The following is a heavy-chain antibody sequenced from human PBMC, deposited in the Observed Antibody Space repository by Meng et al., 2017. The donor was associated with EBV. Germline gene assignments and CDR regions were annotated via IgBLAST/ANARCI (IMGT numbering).Heavy chain of an antibody. CDR1: GCTLRSDA. J-gene: IGHJ4*02. Sequence: VQLWRSGAEVKKPGSSVKVSCKTSGCTLRSDAVSWVRQAPGQGLEWMGGLIPMSDAPYYAQKFQDRVTITADESTSTHYMDLSGLRSEDTAVYYCASESGRGFTPDYWGQGTLVTVSS. V-gene: IGHV1-69*01. D-gene: IGHD3-10*01. CDR2: LIPMSDAP. CDR3: ASESGRGFTPDY.